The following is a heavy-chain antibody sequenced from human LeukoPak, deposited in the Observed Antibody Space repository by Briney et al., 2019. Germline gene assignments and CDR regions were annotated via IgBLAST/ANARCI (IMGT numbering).Heavy chain of an antibody. CDR2: IYYSGST. Sequence: PSQTLSLTCTVSGGSISSSSYYWGWIRQPPGKGLEWIGSIYYSGSTYYNPSLKSRVTISVDTSKNQFSLKLSSVTAADTAVYYCASFPYQLLDSRAFDIWGQGTMVTVSS. CDR1: GGSISSSSYY. CDR3: ASFPYQLLDSRAFDI. J-gene: IGHJ3*02. D-gene: IGHD2-2*01. V-gene: IGHV4-39*01.